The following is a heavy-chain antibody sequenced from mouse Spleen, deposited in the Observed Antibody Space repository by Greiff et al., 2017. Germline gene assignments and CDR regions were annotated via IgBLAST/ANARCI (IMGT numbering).Heavy chain of an antibody. Sequence: VQLQQSGAELVMPGASVQLSCKASGYTFTSYWMHWVKQRPGQGLEWIGEIDPSDSYTNYNQKFKGKATLTVDKSSSTAYMQLSSLTSEDSAVYYCARGGGTTDLFDYWGQGTTLTVSS. CDR1: GYTFTSYW. V-gene: IGHV1-69*01. CDR2: IDPSDSYT. D-gene: IGHD1-1*01. J-gene: IGHJ2*01. CDR3: ARGGGTTDLFDY.